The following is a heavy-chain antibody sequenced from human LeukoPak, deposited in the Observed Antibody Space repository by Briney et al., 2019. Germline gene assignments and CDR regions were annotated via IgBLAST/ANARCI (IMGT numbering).Heavy chain of an antibody. CDR1: GGSFSGYY. CDR3: ARGRHGYFDY. CDR2: INHSGST. V-gene: IGHV4-34*01. Sequence: SETLSLTCAVYGGSFSGYYWSWIRQPPGKGLEWIGEINHSGSTNYNPSLKSRVTISVDTSKNQFSLKLSSVTAADTAVYYCARGRHGYFDYWAREPWSPSPQ. J-gene: IGHJ4*02.